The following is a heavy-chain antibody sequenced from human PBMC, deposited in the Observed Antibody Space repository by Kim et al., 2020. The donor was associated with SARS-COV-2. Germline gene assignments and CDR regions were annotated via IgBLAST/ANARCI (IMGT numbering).Heavy chain of an antibody. CDR1: GFTFSSYW. CDR3: ARDRGQYYDILTGQYYFDY. J-gene: IGHJ4*02. V-gene: IGHV3-7*01. D-gene: IGHD3-9*01. Sequence: GGSLRLSCAASGFTFSSYWMSWVRQAPGKGLEWVANIKQDGSEKYYVDSVKGRFTISRDNAKNSLYLQMNSLRAEDTAVYYCARDRGQYYDILTGQYYFDYWGQGTLVTVSS. CDR2: IKQDGSEK.